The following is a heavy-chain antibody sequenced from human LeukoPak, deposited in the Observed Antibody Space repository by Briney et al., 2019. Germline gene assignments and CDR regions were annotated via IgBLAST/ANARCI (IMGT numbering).Heavy chain of an antibody. CDR3: AKPGPYSSSCYLFAS. J-gene: IGHJ4*02. Sequence: PGGSLRLSCAASGFTFSSDAMSWVRQAPGKGLEWVSAISGSGGSTYYAHSVKGRFTISTDKSNNSLYLQMNSLTAEDTGVYYWAKPGPYSSSCYLFASWGQGTLVTVSS. D-gene: IGHD6-13*01. CDR2: ISGSGGST. CDR1: GFTFSSDA. V-gene: IGHV3-23*01.